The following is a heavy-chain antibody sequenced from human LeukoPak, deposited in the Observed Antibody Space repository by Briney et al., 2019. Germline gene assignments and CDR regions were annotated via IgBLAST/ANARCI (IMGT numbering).Heavy chain of an antibody. CDR1: GYTFTSYG. Sequence: GASVKVSCKASGYTFTSYGISWVRQVPGQGLEWMGWISAYNGNTNDAQKLQGRVTMTTDTSTSTAYMELRSLRSDDTAVYYCARGDPVPYYYGSGSYYIGWFDPWGQGTLVTVSS. V-gene: IGHV1-18*04. J-gene: IGHJ5*02. D-gene: IGHD3-10*01. CDR3: ARGDPVPYYYGSGSYYIGWFDP. CDR2: ISAYNGNT.